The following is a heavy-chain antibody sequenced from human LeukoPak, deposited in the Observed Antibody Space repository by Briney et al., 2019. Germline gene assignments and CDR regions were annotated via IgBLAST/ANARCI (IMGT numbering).Heavy chain of an antibody. Sequence: SVKVSCKASGGTFSSYAISWVRQAPGQGLEWMGGIIPIFGTANYAQKFQGRVTITADKSTSTAYMELSSLRSEDTAVYYCTYGDYPRAPIGAFDIWGQGTMVTVSS. J-gene: IGHJ3*02. CDR3: TYGDYPRAPIGAFDI. CDR1: GGTFSSYA. CDR2: IIPIFGTA. D-gene: IGHD4-17*01. V-gene: IGHV1-69*06.